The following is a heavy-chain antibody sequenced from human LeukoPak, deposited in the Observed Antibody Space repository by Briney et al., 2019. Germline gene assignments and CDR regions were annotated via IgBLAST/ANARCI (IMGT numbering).Heavy chain of an antibody. D-gene: IGHD6-19*01. Sequence: RPGGSLRLSCAASGFTFSGYAMSWVRQAPGKGREWVSAISGSGGSTYYADSVKGRFTISRDNSKNTLYLQMNSLRAEDTAVYYCAKDQYSSGLDAFDIWGQGTMVTVSS. CDR3: AKDQYSSGLDAFDI. V-gene: IGHV3-23*01. CDR2: ISGSGGST. CDR1: GFTFSGYA. J-gene: IGHJ3*02.